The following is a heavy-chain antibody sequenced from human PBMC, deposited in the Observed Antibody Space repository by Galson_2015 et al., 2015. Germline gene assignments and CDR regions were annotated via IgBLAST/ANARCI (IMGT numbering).Heavy chain of an antibody. Sequence: SLRLSCAASGFTFSSYGMHWVRQAPGKGLEWVAVISYDGSNKYYADSVKGRSTISRDNSKNTLYLQMNSLRAEDTAVYYCAKYFGYSGYDSYFDYWGQGTLVTVSS. J-gene: IGHJ4*02. CDR1: GFTFSSYG. V-gene: IGHV3-30*18. CDR3: AKYFGYSGYDSYFDY. CDR2: ISYDGSNK. D-gene: IGHD5-12*01.